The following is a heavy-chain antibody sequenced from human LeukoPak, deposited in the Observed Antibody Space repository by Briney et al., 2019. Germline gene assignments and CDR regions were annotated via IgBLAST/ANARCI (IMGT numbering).Heavy chain of an antibody. CDR1: GGSISSDSYF. CDR3: ASSHIDFWSGKSYYMDV. J-gene: IGHJ6*03. V-gene: IGHV4-39*07. Sequence: SETLSLTCTVSGGSISSDSYFWGWIRQPPGKGLEWIGEINHSGSTNYNPSLKSRVTISVDTSKNQFSLKLSSVTAADTAVYYCASSHIDFWSGKSYYMDVWGKGTTVTVSS. D-gene: IGHD3-3*01. CDR2: INHSGST.